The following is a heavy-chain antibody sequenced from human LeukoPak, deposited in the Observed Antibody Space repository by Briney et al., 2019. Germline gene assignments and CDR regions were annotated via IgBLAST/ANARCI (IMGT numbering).Heavy chain of an antibody. Sequence: PGGSLRLSCAASGFSFSSNTMNWVRQAPGKGLEWVSSINSRASDIYYADSVKGRFTISRDNSKNTLYLQMNSLRAEDTAVYYCAKEGAVTTYYWGQGTLVTVSS. J-gene: IGHJ4*02. CDR1: GFSFSSNT. CDR3: AKEGAVTTYY. CDR2: INSRASDI. D-gene: IGHD4-17*01. V-gene: IGHV3-23*05.